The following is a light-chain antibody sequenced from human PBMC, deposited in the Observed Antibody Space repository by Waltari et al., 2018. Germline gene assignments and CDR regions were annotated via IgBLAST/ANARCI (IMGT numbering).Light chain of an antibody. J-gene: IGKJ4*01. Sequence: EIVLTQSPATLSLSPGERATLSCRASQSVNSYLAWYQQKPGQAPRLLIYDASSRATGIPARFSGSGFGTDFTLTISSLEPEDFAVYYCQQRGNWPPELTFGGGTKVEIK. V-gene: IGKV3-11*01. CDR3: QQRGNWPPELT. CDR1: QSVNSY. CDR2: DAS.